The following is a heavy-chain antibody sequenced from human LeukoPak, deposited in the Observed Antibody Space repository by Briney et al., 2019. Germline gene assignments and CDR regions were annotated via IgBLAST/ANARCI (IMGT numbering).Heavy chain of an antibody. CDR2: IYYSGST. Sequence: PSETLSLTCAVSGGSISSNSYYWGWIRQPPGKGLEWIGSIYYSGSTYYNPSLKSRVTISVDTSKNQFSLKLSSVTAADTAVYYCARHAVYDILTGYYNVWDYWGQGTLVTVSS. V-gene: IGHV4-39*01. D-gene: IGHD3-9*01. CDR1: GGSISSNSYY. CDR3: ARHAVYDILTGYYNVWDY. J-gene: IGHJ4*02.